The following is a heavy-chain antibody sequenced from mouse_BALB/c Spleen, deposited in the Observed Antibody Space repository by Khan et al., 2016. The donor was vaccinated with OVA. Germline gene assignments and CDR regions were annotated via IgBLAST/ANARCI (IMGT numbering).Heavy chain of an antibody. CDR3: ARGNWQSYYFDY. Sequence: EVQLKQSGPELGKPGASVKMSCKPSGYIFTNYVLHWVKQKPGQGLEWIGYINPYNGGTKYNEKFKGKATLASDKSSITAYLELSSLTSEDSAVYYCARGNWQSYYFDYWGQGTTLTLSS. D-gene: IGHD4-1*01. V-gene: IGHV1S136*01. CDR1: GYIFTNYV. J-gene: IGHJ2*01. CDR2: INPYNGGT.